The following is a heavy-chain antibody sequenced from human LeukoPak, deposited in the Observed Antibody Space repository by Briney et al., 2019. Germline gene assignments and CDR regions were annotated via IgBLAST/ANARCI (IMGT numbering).Heavy chain of an antibody. CDR1: GYTFTSYA. Sequence: GASVKVSCKASGYTFTSYAMHWVRQAPGQRLEWMGWINAGNGNTKYSQKFQGRVTITRDTSASTAYMELSSLRSEDTAVYYCARPVLGSDAFDIWGQGTMVTVSS. J-gene: IGHJ3*02. CDR2: INAGNGNT. D-gene: IGHD3-10*01. V-gene: IGHV1-3*01. CDR3: ARPVLGSDAFDI.